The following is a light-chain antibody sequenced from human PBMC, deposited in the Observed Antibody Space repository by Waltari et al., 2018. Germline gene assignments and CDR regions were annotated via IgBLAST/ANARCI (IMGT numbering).Light chain of an antibody. CDR1: RANIGGRY. J-gene: IGLJ2*01. CDR3: ATWDNTIGGPV. V-gene: IGLV1-47*01. Sequence: QSVLTQPPSESGTPGQRVIISCSGSRANIGGRYVYWYQHLPGAAPKLLTNRNNQRPSGVPDRFSGSKSGTSASLAISGLRSEDEGDYFCATWDNTIGGPVFGGGTKLTVL. CDR2: RNN.